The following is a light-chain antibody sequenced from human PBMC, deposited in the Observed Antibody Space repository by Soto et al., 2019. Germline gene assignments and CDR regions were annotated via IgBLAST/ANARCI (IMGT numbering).Light chain of an antibody. CDR2: DAT. Sequence: EIVLTQSPGTLSLSPGERATLSCRASQSVSSNYLAWYQQKSGQAPRLLIYDATSRATDVPDRFSGSGSGTDFTLTITSLQPEDAATYYCQQYDAFPLTFGGGTKVEI. CDR3: QQYDAFPLT. CDR1: QSVSSNY. V-gene: IGKV3-20*01. J-gene: IGKJ4*01.